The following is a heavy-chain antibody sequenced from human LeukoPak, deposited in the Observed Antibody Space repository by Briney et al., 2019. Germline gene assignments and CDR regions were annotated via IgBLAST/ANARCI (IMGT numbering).Heavy chain of an antibody. CDR2: INHSGST. CDR3: ARLERDGYNYYYYYMDV. J-gene: IGHJ6*03. V-gene: IGHV4-34*01. D-gene: IGHD5-24*01. CDR1: GGSFSGYY. Sequence: PSETLSLTCAVYGGSFSGYYRTWIRQPPGKGLEWIGEINHSGSTNYNPSLKSRVTISVDTSKNQFSLKLSSVTAADTAVYYCARLERDGYNYYYYYMDVWGKGTTVTISS.